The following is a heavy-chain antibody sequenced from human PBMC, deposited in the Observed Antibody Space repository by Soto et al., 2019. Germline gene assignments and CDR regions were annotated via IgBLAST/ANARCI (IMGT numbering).Heavy chain of an antibody. J-gene: IGHJ6*03. D-gene: IGHD2-15*01. CDR1: GFTFSDYY. CDR2: ISSSGSTI. CDR3: ARRTLGYCSGGSCPRYYYYYYMDV. Sequence: GGSLRLSCAASGFTFSDYYMSWIRQAPGKGLEWVSYISSSGSTIYYADSVKGEFTISRDNAKNSLYLQMNSLRAEDTAVYYCARRTLGYCSGGSCPRYYYYYYMDVWGKGTTVTVSS. V-gene: IGHV3-11*01.